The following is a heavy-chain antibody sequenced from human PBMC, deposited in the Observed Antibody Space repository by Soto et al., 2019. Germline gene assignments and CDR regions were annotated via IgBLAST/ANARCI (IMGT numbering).Heavy chain of an antibody. CDR1: GASINGGGYY. Sequence: QVQLQESGPGLVKPSQTLSLTCTVSGASINGGGYYWSWIRQHPGKGLEWIGSIYYSGNTYYSPSPQRRVTLSVATSKNHFSLRLTSVTAADTAVYYCARDPSSGDYSYYGMDVWGQGTTVTVSS. J-gene: IGHJ6*02. CDR2: IYYSGNT. CDR3: ARDPSSGDYSYYGMDV. D-gene: IGHD2-2*01. V-gene: IGHV4-31*03.